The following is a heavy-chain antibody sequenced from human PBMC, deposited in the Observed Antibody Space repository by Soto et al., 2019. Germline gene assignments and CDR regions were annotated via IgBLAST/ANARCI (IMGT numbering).Heavy chain of an antibody. CDR3: ASDLGYCSGGSCPRLGIIDY. CDR1: GFTFSSYV. CDR2: IWYDGSNK. D-gene: IGHD2-15*01. V-gene: IGHV3-33*01. J-gene: IGHJ4*02. Sequence: GGSLRLSCAASGFTFSSYVMHWVRQAPGKGLEWVAVIWYDGSNKYYADSVKGRFTISRDNSKNTLYLQMNSLRAEDTAVYYCASDLGYCSGGSCPRLGIIDYWGQGTLVTVSS.